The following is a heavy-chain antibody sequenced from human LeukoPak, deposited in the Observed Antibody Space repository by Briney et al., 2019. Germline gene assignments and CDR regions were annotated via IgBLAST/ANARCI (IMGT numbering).Heavy chain of an antibody. J-gene: IGHJ5*02. CDR1: GGSISSYY. D-gene: IGHD3-22*01. V-gene: IGHV4-59*01. CDR2: IYYSGST. Sequence: TASETLSLTCTVSGGSISSYYWSWIRQPPGKGLEWIGYIYYSGSTNYNPSLKSRDTISVDTSKNQFSLKLSSVTAADTAVYYCARSYYDSSFGFDPWGQGTLVTVSS. CDR3: ARSYYDSSFGFDP.